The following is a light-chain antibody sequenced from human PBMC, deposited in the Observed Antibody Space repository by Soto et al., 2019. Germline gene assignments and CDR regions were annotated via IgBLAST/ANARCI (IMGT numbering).Light chain of an antibody. CDR1: SSDVGGYNL. CDR2: EGS. Sequence: QSALTQPASVSGSPGQSITISCTGTSSDVGGYNLVSWYQQHPGKAPKLMIYEGSKRPSGVSNRFSGSKSGNTASLTISGLQAEDEADYYCCSYAGSSTPFGGGTKVTVL. CDR3: CSYAGSSTP. V-gene: IGLV2-23*01. J-gene: IGLJ3*02.